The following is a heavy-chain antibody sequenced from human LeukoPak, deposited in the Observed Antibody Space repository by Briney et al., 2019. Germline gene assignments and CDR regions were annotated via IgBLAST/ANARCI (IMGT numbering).Heavy chain of an antibody. Sequence: SETLSLTCTVSGGSISSSSYYWGWIRQAPGKGLEWIGSMYYSGSTCYNPSLKSRVTISVDTSKNQFSLKLSSVTAADTAVYYCAKDNSGSYSPSKFDYWGQGTLVTVSS. J-gene: IGHJ4*02. CDR2: MYYSGST. V-gene: IGHV4-39*02. CDR1: GGSISSSSYY. D-gene: IGHD3-10*01. CDR3: AKDNSGSYSPSKFDY.